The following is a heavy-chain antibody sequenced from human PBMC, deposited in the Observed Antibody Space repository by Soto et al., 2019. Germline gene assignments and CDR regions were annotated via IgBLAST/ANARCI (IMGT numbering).Heavy chain of an antibody. CDR3: ARHGFYGDYSSNYFDP. D-gene: IGHD4-17*01. V-gene: IGHV5-51*01. CDR2: IYPSDSQT. Sequence: GESLRISCKGSGYSFSNWWIAWVRQMPGKGLEYMGIIYPSDSQTRYSPSFQGQVTISADKSISTAYLQWSSLKASDTAIYYCARHGFYGDYSSNYFDPWGQGTLVTVSS. CDR1: GYSFSNWW. J-gene: IGHJ5*02.